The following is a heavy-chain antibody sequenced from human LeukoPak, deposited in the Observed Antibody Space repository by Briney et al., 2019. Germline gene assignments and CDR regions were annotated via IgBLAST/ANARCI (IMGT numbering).Heavy chain of an antibody. CDR2: ISGGGVTT. V-gene: IGHV3-23*01. D-gene: IGHD3-3*01. J-gene: IGHJ6*02. CDR1: GFTSIAYA. CDR3: AKAPRPLYDFWTATIVGMDV. Sequence: GGSLRLSCVGSGFTSIAYALTWARQAPGKGLEWVSGISGGGVTTYYADSVKGRFTISRDKSKNTLYLQMNSLRAEDTAVYYCAKAPRPLYDFWTATIVGMDVWGQGTTVTVSS.